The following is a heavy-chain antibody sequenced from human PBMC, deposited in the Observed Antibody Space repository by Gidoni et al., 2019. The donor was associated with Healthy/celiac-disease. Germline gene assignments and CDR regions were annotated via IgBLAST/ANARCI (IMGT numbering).Heavy chain of an antibody. CDR1: GFPFDDYA. CDR3: AKPGASSGWYYFDY. CDR2: ISWNSGSI. D-gene: IGHD6-19*01. Sequence: EVQLAESGGGLVQPGRSLILSCAASGFPFDDYAMHWVRQAPGKGLEWVSGISWNSGSIGYADSVKGRFTISRDNAKNSLYLQMNSLRAEDTALYYCAKPGASSGWYYFDYWGQGTLVTVSS. J-gene: IGHJ4*02. V-gene: IGHV3-9*01.